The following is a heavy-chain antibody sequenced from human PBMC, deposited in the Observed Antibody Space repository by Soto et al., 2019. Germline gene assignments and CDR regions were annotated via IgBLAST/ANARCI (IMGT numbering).Heavy chain of an antibody. CDR2: MNPNSGNT. CDR1: GYTFTSYD. CDR3: AGATYHAFDI. D-gene: IGHD1-26*01. Sequence: ASVKVSCKASGYTFTSYDINWVRQATGQGLEWMGRMNPNSGNTDYAQKFQGRVTITADKSTSTAYMELSSLRSEDTAVYYCAGATYHAFDIWGQGTMVTVSS. J-gene: IGHJ3*02. V-gene: IGHV1-8*01.